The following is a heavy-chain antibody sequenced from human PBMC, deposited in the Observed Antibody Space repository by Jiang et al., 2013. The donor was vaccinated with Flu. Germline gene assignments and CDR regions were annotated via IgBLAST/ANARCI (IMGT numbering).Heavy chain of an antibody. CDR2: INPSGGST. Sequence: GYTFTSYYMHWVRQAPGQGLEWMGIINPSGGSTSYAQKFQGRVTMTRDTSTSTVYMELSSLRSEDTAVYYCARERVVVVAASANPVDYWGQGTLVTVSS. CDR1: GYTFTSYY. J-gene: IGHJ4*02. V-gene: IGHV1-46*01. D-gene: IGHD2-15*01. CDR3: ARERVVVVAASANPVDY.